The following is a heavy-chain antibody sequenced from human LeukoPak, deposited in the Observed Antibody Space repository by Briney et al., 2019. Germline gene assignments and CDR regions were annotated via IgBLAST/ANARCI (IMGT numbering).Heavy chain of an antibody. CDR2: INHSGST. Sequence: SETLSLTCAVYGGSFSGCYWSWIRQPPGKGLEWIGEINHSGSTNYNPSLKSRVTISVDTSKNQFSLKLSSVTAADTAVYYCARQWSTYYYGSGSYYKGYYFDYWGQGSLVTVSS. J-gene: IGHJ4*02. D-gene: IGHD3-10*01. V-gene: IGHV4-34*01. CDR3: ARQWSTYYYGSGSYYKGYYFDY. CDR1: GGSFSGCY.